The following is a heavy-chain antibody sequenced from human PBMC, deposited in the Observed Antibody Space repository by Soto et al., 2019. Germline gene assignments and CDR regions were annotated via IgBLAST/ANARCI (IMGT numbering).Heavy chain of an antibody. J-gene: IGHJ5*02. CDR3: ARDGEYYDFWSGYYPNWFDP. CDR1: GFTFSSYG. V-gene: IGHV3-33*01. Sequence: PGGSLRLSCAASGFTFSSYGMHWVRQAPGKGLEWVAVIWYDGSNKYYADSVKGRFTISRDNSKNTLYLQMNSLRAEDTAVYYCARDGEYYDFWSGYYPNWFDPWGQGTLVTVSS. D-gene: IGHD3-3*01. CDR2: IWYDGSNK.